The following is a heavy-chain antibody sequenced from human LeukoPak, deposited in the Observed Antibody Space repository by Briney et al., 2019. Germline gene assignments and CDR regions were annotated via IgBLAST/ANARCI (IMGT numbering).Heavy chain of an antibody. J-gene: IGHJ4*02. CDR1: GFTFSSYA. V-gene: IGHV3-30-3*01. Sequence: GVSLRLSCAASGFTFSSYAMHWVRQAPGKGLEWVAVISYDGSNKYYADSVKGRFTISRDNSKNTLYLQMNSLRAEDTAVYYCASGKDIVVVPAARVGGLLDYWGQGTLVTVST. CDR3: ASGKDIVVVPAARVGGLLDY. D-gene: IGHD2-2*01. CDR2: ISYDGSNK.